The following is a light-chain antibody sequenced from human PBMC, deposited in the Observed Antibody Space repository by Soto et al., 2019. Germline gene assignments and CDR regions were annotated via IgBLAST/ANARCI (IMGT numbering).Light chain of an antibody. CDR3: KEYCGSPRT. V-gene: IGKV3-20*01. J-gene: IGKJ1*01. CDR2: GES. Sequence: ENVLSQAXGTVSSSVREXXXXXVXASQSVSSSHVAWSKKKXGQAHGLLISGESXRAPGITDRLPGRGSGTGFTLTISRMEPEDWAVYYCKEYCGSPRTLGEGTNVDI. CDR1: QSVSSSH.